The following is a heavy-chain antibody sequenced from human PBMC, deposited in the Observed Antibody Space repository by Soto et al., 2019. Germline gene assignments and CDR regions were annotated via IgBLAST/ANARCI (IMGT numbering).Heavy chain of an antibody. D-gene: IGHD3-16*02. CDR1: GYTFTSYY. Sequence: ASVKVSCKASGYTFTSYYMHWVRQAPGQGLEWMGIINPSGGSTSYAQKFQGRVTMTRDTSTSTVYMEQCSLRSEDTAVYYFATDXIRLGELSSSPTYYFAYWGQGTLVTVSS. V-gene: IGHV1-46*01. J-gene: IGHJ4*02. CDR2: INPSGGST. CDR3: ATDXIRLGELSSSPTYYFAY.